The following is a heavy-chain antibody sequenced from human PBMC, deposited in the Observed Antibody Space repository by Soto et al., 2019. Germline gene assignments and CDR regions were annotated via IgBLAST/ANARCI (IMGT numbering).Heavy chain of an antibody. CDR1: RFTFKNYA. CDR2: ISGSGGGT. D-gene: IGHD1-26*01. V-gene: IGHV3-23*01. CDR3: AKEPGMSVPNYFDF. Sequence: EVQLLESGGGLARPGGSLRRSGTASRFTFKNYAMSWVRQAPGKGLEWVAAISGSGGGTYYADSVKARFTISRDNSDTTLSLQMNTVRAEDTATYYCAKEPGMSVPNYFDFWGQGALVTVSS. J-gene: IGHJ4*02.